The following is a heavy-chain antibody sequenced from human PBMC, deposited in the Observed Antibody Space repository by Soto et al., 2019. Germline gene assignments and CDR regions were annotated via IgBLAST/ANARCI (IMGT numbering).Heavy chain of an antibody. CDR3: ARVPSSSGRAHFDD. D-gene: IGHD2-15*01. Sequence: GGSLRLSCAASGLTFSNYGMHWVRQAPGKGLEWVAHISYDGSNEHYVDSVKGRFTISRDNSKNTLYLQMNSLRAEDTAVYYCARVPSSSGRAHFDDWGQGTLVTVSS. J-gene: IGHJ4*02. CDR1: GLTFSNYG. CDR2: ISYDGSNE. V-gene: IGHV3-30*03.